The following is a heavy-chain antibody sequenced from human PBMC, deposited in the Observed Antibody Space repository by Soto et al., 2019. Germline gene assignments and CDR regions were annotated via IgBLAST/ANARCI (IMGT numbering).Heavy chain of an antibody. CDR3: VSQRTSVLTQAYFDY. CDR1: GGSVSNSNYY. J-gene: IGHJ4*02. CDR2: VHYRGRS. Sequence: TSETLSLTCTVSGGSVSNSNYYWGWIRQSPGKGLEWIGSVHYRGRSYSKSSVKSRVTISVDTSKNQFSLNLNSVTASDTAVYFCVSQRTSVLTQAYFDYWGPGALVTVSS. D-gene: IGHD2-8*01. V-gene: IGHV4-39*01.